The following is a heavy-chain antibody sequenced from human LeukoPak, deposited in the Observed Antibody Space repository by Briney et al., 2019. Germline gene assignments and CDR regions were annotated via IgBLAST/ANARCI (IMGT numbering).Heavy chain of an antibody. CDR2: ISGSGGST. CDR1: GFTFSSYA. Sequence: GGSLGLSCAASGFTFSSYAMSWVRQAPGKGLEWVSAISGSGGSTYYADSVKGRFTISRDNSKNTLYLQMNSLRAEDTAVYYCAKRMWELLVSANEDWFDPWGQGTLVTVSS. V-gene: IGHV3-23*01. D-gene: IGHD1-26*01. J-gene: IGHJ5*02. CDR3: AKRMWELLVSANEDWFDP.